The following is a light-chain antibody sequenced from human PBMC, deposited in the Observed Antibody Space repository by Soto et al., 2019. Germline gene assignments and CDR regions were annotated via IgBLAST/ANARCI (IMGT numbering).Light chain of an antibody. V-gene: IGKV1-5*01. CDR1: QSLSSW. Sequence: DIQMTQSPSTLSASVGDRVTITCRASQSLSSWLAWYQQKPGQAPKLLIYDASSLGSGVPSRFSGSGSGTEFTLTISSLEPDDFATYYYQQYNTYSTFGQGTKVEIK. CDR3: QQYNTYST. CDR2: DAS. J-gene: IGKJ1*01.